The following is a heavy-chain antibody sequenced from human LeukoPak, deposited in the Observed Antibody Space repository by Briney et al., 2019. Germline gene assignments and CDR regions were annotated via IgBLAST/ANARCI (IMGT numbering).Heavy chain of an antibody. Sequence: PSETLSLTCTVSGGSISSGGYYWSWIQQPPGKGLEWIGYIYHSGSTYYNPSLKSRVTISVDRSKNQFSLKLSSVTAADTAVYYCARGGVYFDYWGQGTLVTVSS. CDR1: GGSISSGGYY. D-gene: IGHD1-26*01. V-gene: IGHV4-30-2*01. CDR2: IYHSGST. CDR3: ARGGVYFDY. J-gene: IGHJ4*02.